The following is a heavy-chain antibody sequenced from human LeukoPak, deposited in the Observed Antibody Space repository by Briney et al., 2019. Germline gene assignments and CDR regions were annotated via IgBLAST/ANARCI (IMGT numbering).Heavy chain of an antibody. Sequence: GGSLRLSCAASGFTFDDYAMHWVRQAPGKGLEWVSGISWNSGSIGYADSVKGRFTISRDNAKNSLYLQMNSLRAEDTAVYYCVRERRITIFGVDYMDVWGKGTTVTVSS. CDR3: VRERRITIFGVDYMDV. CDR2: ISWNSGSI. CDR1: GFTFDDYA. J-gene: IGHJ6*03. D-gene: IGHD3-3*01. V-gene: IGHV3-9*01.